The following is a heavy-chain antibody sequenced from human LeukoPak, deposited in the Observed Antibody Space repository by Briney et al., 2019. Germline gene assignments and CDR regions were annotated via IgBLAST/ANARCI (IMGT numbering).Heavy chain of an antibody. CDR1: GGSINSYY. J-gene: IGHJ2*01. CDR2: INHSGST. V-gene: IGHV4-34*01. D-gene: IGHD3-10*01. CDR3: ARRITMARGVIITPPRPNWYFDL. Sequence: SETLSLTCTVSGGSINSYYWSWIRQPPGKGLEWIGEINHSGSTNYNPSLKSRVTISVDTSKNQFSLKLSSVTAADTAVYYCARRITMARGVIITPPRPNWYFDLWGRGTLVTVSS.